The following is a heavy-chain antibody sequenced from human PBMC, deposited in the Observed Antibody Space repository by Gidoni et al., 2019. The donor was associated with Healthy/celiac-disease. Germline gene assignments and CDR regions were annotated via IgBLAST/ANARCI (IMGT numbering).Heavy chain of an antibody. D-gene: IGHD6-6*01. Sequence: QVQLVESGGGLVKPGGSLRLSCAASGFTFSDSYMSWIRQAPGKGLEWVSYISSSSSYTNYADSVKGRFTISRDNAKNSLYLQMNSLRAEDTAVYYCARSISIAARYYYYYGMDVWSQGTTVTVSS. CDR3: ARSISIAARYYYYYGMDV. CDR2: ISSSSSYT. J-gene: IGHJ6*02. CDR1: GFTFSDSY. V-gene: IGHV3-11*05.